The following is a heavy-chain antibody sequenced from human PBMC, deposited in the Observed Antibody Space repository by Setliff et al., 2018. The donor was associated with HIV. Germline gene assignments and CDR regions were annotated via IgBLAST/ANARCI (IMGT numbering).Heavy chain of an antibody. CDR1: GGTFSSYA. J-gene: IGHJ4*02. CDR3: ASFSGSPVTPDY. D-gene: IGHD6-25*01. V-gene: IGHV1-69*10. CDR2: IIPILGIA. Sequence: ASVKVSCKASGGTFSSYAISWVRQAPGQGLEWMGGIIPILGIANYAQKFQGRVTITTDESTSTAYMELSSLRSEDTAVYYCASFSGSPVTPDYWGQGTLVTVSS.